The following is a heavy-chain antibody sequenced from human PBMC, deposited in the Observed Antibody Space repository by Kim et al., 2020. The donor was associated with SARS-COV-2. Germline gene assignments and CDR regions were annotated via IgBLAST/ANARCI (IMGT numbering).Heavy chain of an antibody. D-gene: IGHD3-22*01. CDR2: IYYSGST. J-gene: IGHJ3*02. CDR3: ARHRRSVAKAYYYDSSGREAFDI. CDR1: GGSISSSSYY. V-gene: IGHV4-39*01. Sequence: SETLSLTCTVSGGSISSSSYYWGWIRQPPGKGLEWIGSIYYSGSTYYNPSLKSRVTISVDTSKNQFSLKLSSVTAADTAVYYCARHRRSVAKAYYYDSSGREAFDIWGQGTMVTVSS.